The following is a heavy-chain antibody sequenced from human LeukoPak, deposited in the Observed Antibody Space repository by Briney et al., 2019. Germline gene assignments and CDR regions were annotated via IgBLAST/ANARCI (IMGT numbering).Heavy chain of an antibody. CDR1: GGSISSSNW. Sequence: KPSGTLSLTCAVSGGSISSSNWWSWVRQPPGKGLEWIGEVYHSGSTNYNPSLKSRVTISVDKPTNQFSLKLTSVTAADTAVYYCARGRWVVVVAATLSFFDFWGKGTLVTVSS. CDR3: ARGRWVVVVAATLSFFDF. J-gene: IGHJ4*02. CDR2: VYHSGST. D-gene: IGHD2-15*01. V-gene: IGHV4-4*02.